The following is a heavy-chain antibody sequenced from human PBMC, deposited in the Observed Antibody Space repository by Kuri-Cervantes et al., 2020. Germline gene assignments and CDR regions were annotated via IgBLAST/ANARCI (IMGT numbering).Heavy chain of an antibody. J-gene: IGHJ3*02. CDR1: GYTFTSYD. Sequence: ASVKVSCKASGYTFTSYDINWVRQATGQGLEWMGWMNPNSGNTGYAQKFQGRVTMTRNTSISTAYMELSSLRSEDTAVYYCARDQQLVGVAFDIWGQGTMVTVSS. CDR2: MNPNSGNT. CDR3: ARDQQLVGVAFDI. V-gene: IGHV1-8*01. D-gene: IGHD6-13*01.